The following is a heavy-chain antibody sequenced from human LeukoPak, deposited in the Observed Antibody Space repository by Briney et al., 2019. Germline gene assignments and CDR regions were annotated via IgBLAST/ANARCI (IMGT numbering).Heavy chain of an antibody. CDR1: GYTFTGYY. J-gene: IGHJ3*02. D-gene: IGHD5-24*01. CDR3: ARVYSIRGEWLQQQQDAFDI. V-gene: IGHV1-2*06. Sequence: ASVKVSCKASGYTFTGYYMHWGRQPPGQGLEWMGRINPNSGGTNYAQKFQGRVTMTRDTSISTAYMELSRLRSDDTAVYYCARVYSIRGEWLQQQQDAFDIWGQGTMVTVSS. CDR2: INPNSGGT.